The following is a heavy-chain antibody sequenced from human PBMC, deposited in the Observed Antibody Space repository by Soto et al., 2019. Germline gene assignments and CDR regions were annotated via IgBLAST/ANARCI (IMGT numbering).Heavy chain of an antibody. CDR2: INPSGGRT. J-gene: IGHJ4*02. CDR3: ARTYCAADCPRRDFEY. CDR1: GYILSSYN. Sequence: ASVKVSCKASGYILSSYNMHLVRQAPGQGLEWMGIINPSGGRTSYAQKFQDRVTMTRDTSTSTVYMELSSLRSDDTAVYYCARTYCAADCPRRDFEYWGQGTLVTVSS. V-gene: IGHV1-46*01. D-gene: IGHD2-21*02.